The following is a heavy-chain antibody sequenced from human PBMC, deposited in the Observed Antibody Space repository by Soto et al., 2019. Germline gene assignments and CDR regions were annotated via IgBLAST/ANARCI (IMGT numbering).Heavy chain of an antibody. CDR3: ARMYSSGSGWFHP. J-gene: IGHJ5*02. CDR1: GYSITAGGYY. D-gene: IGHD6-19*01. Sequence: SETLSLTCFVSGYSITAGGYYWSWIRHHPGKGLEWIGSFYSSGSIIYNPSLRSRVSISGDTSSNQFSMSLTSVTAADTARYYCARMYSSGSGWFHPWGQGSLVTVSS. CDR2: FYSSGSI. V-gene: IGHV4-31*03.